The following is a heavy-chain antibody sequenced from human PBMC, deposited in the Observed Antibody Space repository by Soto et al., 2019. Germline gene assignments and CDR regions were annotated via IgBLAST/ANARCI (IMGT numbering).Heavy chain of an antibody. J-gene: IGHJ2*01. D-gene: IGHD1-26*01. CDR2: IIPILGIV. V-gene: IGHV1-69*08. CDR1: GGTFSSYT. CDR3: ARDRRVTSNPAELAPKNWYFDL. Sequence: QVQLVQSGAEVKKPGSSLKVSCKASGGTFSSYTISWVRQAPGQGLEWMGRIIPILGIVNYAQKFQGRVTTTADKSTSTAYMELSSLRSEYRAVYYCARDRRVTSNPAELAPKNWYFDLWGRGTLVTVSS.